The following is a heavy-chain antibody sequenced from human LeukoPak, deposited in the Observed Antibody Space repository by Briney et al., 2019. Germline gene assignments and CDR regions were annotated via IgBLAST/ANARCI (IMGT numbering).Heavy chain of an antibody. CDR1: GESLSGLY. D-gene: IGHD6-19*01. Sequence: SGALSDTLAVYGESLSGLYWTWIRQPLGKGRAWVGQIDQIGRSKYNPCIQSRVALSVDRSKNQFFLKLNSVTAADTAVYFCARPRPCSATICSGYMDVWGRGATVIVSS. V-gene: IGHV4-34*01. CDR3: ARPRPCSATICSGYMDV. J-gene: IGHJ6*04. CDR2: IDQIGRS.